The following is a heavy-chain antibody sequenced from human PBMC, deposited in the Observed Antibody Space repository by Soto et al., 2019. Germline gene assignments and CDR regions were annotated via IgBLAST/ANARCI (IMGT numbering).Heavy chain of an antibody. CDR1: GFTFSSYA. V-gene: IGHV3-23*01. Sequence: PGGSLRLSCAASGFTFSSYAMSWVRQAPGKGLEWVSAISGSGGSTYYADSVKGRFTISRDNSKNTLYLQMNSLRAEDTAVYYCAKGATYYDFXSGYYMFPTMNYYGMDVWGQGTTVTVSS. CDR2: ISGSGGST. CDR3: AKGATYYDFXSGYYMFPTMNYYGMDV. J-gene: IGHJ6*02. D-gene: IGHD3-3*01.